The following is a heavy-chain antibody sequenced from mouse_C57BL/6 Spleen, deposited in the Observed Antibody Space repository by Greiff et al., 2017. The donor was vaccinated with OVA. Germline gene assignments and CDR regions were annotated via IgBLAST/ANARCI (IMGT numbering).Heavy chain of an antibody. CDR1: GYTFTDYE. CDR3: TSYYDYDRFAY. J-gene: IGHJ3*01. CDR2: IDPETGGT. Sequence: QVQLQQSGAELVRPGASVTLSCKASGYTFTDYEMHWVKQTPVHGLEWIGAIDPETGGTAYNQKFKGKAKLTADKSSSTAYMELRSLTSEDSAVYYCTSYYDYDRFAYWGQGTLVTVSA. D-gene: IGHD2-4*01. V-gene: IGHV1-15*01.